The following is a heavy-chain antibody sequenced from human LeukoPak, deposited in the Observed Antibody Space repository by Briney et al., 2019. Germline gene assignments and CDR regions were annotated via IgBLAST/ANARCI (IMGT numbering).Heavy chain of an antibody. D-gene: IGHD1-26*01. CDR1: GYTFTSYA. CDR2: INAGNGNT. J-gene: IGHJ3*02. Sequence: ASVKVSCKASGYTFTSYAMHWVRQAPGQRPEWMGWINAGNGNTEYSQKFQGRVTITRDTSASTAYMELSSLRSEDTAVYYCAKSRWETYAVRAFDIWGQGTMVTVSS. V-gene: IGHV1-3*01. CDR3: AKSRWETYAVRAFDI.